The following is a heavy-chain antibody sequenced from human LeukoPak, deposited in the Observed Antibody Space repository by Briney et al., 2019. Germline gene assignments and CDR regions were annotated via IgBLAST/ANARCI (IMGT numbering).Heavy chain of an antibody. D-gene: IGHD3-10*01. CDR2: INTNTGNP. CDR1: GYTFTSYA. V-gene: IGHV7-4-1*02. CDR3: ARGGHLLWFGESRQMKRWFDP. Sequence: ASVKVSCKASGYTFTSYAMNWVRQAPGQGLEWMGWINTNTGNPTYAQGFTGRFVFSLDTSVSTAYLQISSLKAEDTAVYYCARGGHLLWFGESRQMKRWFDPWGQGTLVTVSS. J-gene: IGHJ5*02.